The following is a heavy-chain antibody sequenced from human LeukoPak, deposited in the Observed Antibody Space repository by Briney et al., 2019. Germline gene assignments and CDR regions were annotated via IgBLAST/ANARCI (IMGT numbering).Heavy chain of an antibody. CDR2: ISDSGGST. CDR1: GFTFNNYA. CDR3: AKGLRAYCTNGICYERRSLFDY. J-gene: IGHJ4*02. D-gene: IGHD2-8*01. Sequence: PGGSLRLSCAASGFTFNNYAMSWVRQAPGKGLEWVSSISDSGGSTNYADSVKGRFTISRDNPKNTLFLLMHSLRAEDTAFYYCAKGLRAYCTNGICYERRSLFDYWGQGTLVTVSS. V-gene: IGHV3-23*01.